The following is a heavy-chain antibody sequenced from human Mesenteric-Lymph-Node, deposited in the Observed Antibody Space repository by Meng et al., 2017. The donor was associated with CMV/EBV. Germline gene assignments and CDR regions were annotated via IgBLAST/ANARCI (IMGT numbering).Heavy chain of an antibody. Sequence: GESLKISCAASGFIFSNFGIHWVRQAPDKGLEWVAFVRHDGSDKYYADSVKGRFSISRDNSKNTLYLQMNSLRAEDSALYFCVKGGDFWSAYQSFDSWGQGALVTVSS. CDR3: VKGGDFWSAYQSFDS. V-gene: IGHV3-30*02. CDR1: GFIFSNFG. D-gene: IGHD3-3*01. CDR2: VRHDGSDK. J-gene: IGHJ4*02.